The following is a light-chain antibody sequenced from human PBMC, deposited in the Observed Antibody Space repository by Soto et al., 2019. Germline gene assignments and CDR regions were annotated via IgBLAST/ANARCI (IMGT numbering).Light chain of an antibody. Sequence: EIVLTQSPATLSVSPGERATLSCRASQSITRGLAWYQQKPGQAPRLLIYGASTRVTGIPARFSGSGSGTEFTLTISSLQSEDFAVYYCQQYNIWPPVTFGQGTRLEI. V-gene: IGKV3-15*01. CDR2: GAS. CDR1: QSITRG. CDR3: QQYNIWPPVT. J-gene: IGKJ5*01.